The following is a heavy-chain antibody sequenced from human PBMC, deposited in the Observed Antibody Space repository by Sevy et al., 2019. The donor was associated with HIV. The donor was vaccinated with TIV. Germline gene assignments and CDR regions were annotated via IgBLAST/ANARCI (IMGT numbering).Heavy chain of an antibody. J-gene: IGHJ6*02. CDR2: IWYDGSNK. D-gene: IGHD3-3*01. CDR3: ARGYYDFWSGYYPTPHYYYYGMDV. V-gene: IGHV3-33*01. CDR1: GFTLSSYG. Sequence: GGSLRLSCAASGFTLSSYGMHWVRQAPGKGLEWVAVIWYDGSNKYYADSVKGRFTISRDNSKNTLYLQMNSLRAEDTAVYYCARGYYDFWSGYYPTPHYYYYGMDVWGQGTTVTVSS.